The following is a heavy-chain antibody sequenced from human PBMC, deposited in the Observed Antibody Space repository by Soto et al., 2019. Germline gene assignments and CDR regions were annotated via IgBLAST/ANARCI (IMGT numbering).Heavy chain of an antibody. J-gene: IGHJ6*02. CDR2: INPNSGGT. Sequence: ASVKVSCKASGYTFTGYYMHWVRQAPGQGLEWMGWINPNSGGTNYAQKFQGRVTMTRDTSISTAYMELSRLRSDDTAVYYCARSLLRFLEWLFDGMDVWGQGTTVTVSS. D-gene: IGHD3-3*01. CDR1: GYTFTGYY. V-gene: IGHV1-2*02. CDR3: ARSLLRFLEWLFDGMDV.